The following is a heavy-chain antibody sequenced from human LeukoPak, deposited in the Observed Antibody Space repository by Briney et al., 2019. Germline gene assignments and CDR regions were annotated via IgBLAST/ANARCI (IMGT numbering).Heavy chain of an antibody. V-gene: IGHV3-23*01. D-gene: IGHD2/OR15-2a*01. CDR1: GFTFSRYA. Sequence: GGSLRLSCAASGFTFSRYAMSWVRQAPGKGLEWVSAISGSGGSTYYADSVKGRFTISRDNFKNTLYLQMNSLRAEDTAVYYCAKELLFYASYYYMDVWGKGTTVTVSS. CDR3: AKELLFYASYYYMDV. J-gene: IGHJ6*03. CDR2: ISGSGGST.